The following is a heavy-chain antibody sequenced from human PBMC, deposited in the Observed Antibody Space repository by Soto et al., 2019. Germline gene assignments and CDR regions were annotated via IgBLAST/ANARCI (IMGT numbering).Heavy chain of an antibody. V-gene: IGHV4-59*12. CDR3: ARDWYYSDRTGYYHDVFDI. CDR2: IYNIGST. CDR1: GGSISGYY. D-gene: IGHD3-22*01. Sequence: SETLSLTCTVSGGSISGYYWSWLRQPPGKGLEWIGYIYNIGSTNYNPSLRSRVTISVDTSKNQFSLKLSSVTAADTAVYYCARDWYYSDRTGYYHDVFDIWGQGTMVTVSS. J-gene: IGHJ3*02.